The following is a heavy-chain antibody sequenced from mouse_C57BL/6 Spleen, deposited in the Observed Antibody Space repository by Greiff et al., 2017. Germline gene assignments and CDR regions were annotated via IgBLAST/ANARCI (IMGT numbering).Heavy chain of an antibody. V-gene: IGHV1-62-2*01. J-gene: IGHJ3*01. CDR3: ARHEEEEGYDAWFAY. Sequence: VMLVESGAELVKPGASVKLSCKASGYTFTEYTIHWVKQRSGQGLEWIGWFYPGSGSIKYNEKFKDKATLTADKSSSTVYMELSRLTSEDSAVYFCARHEEEEGYDAWFAYWGQGTLVTVSA. CDR1: GYTFTEYT. D-gene: IGHD2-2*01. CDR2: FYPGSGSI.